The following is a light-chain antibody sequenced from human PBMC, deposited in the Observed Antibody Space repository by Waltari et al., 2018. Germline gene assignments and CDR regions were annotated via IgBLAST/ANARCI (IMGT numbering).Light chain of an antibody. CDR2: GAS. Sequence: EIVLTQSPGTLSLSPGERATLSCRASQSVRSNYLAWYQQKPGQAPRLLIYGASTRATGIPARFSGSGSGTEFTRSISSLQSEDFAVYYCQHYSNWPLTFGGGTKVEIK. V-gene: IGKV3-15*01. CDR3: QHYSNWPLT. J-gene: IGKJ4*01. CDR1: QSVRSN.